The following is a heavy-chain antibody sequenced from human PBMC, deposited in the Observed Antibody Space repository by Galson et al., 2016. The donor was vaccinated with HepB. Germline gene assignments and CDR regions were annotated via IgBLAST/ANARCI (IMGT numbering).Heavy chain of an antibody. CDR2: ISYDASII. CDR3: AKAVIGNGTNWFDP. CDR1: GFTFSHYG. V-gene: IGHV3-30*18. D-gene: IGHD2/OR15-2a*01. J-gene: IGHJ5*02. Sequence: SLRLSCAASGFTFSHYGMHWVRQAPGKGLEWVAIISYDASIIFYADSVQGRFTNSRDNAKNMLYLQMSSLRADDTATYYCAKAVIGNGTNWFDPWGQGTLVTVSS.